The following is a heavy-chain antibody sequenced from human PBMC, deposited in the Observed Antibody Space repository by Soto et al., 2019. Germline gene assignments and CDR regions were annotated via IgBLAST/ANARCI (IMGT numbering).Heavy chain of an antibody. Sequence: QLQLQESGPGLVKPSETLSLTCTVSGGSISTSSYYWGWIRQPPGKGLEWIGSIYYSGSTYYNPSLKSRVTMSVDTSKNQFSLKLSSVPAADTAVYYCARDYDSSGDYWGQGTLVTVSS. CDR1: GGSISTSSYY. CDR3: ARDYDSSGDY. D-gene: IGHD3-22*01. CDR2: IYYSGST. J-gene: IGHJ4*02. V-gene: IGHV4-39*01.